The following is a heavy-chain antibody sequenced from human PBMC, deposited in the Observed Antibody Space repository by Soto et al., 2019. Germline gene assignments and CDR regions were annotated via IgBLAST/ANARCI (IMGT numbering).Heavy chain of an antibody. CDR1: GFTFSSYG. V-gene: IGHV3-30*03. CDR2: ISYDGSNK. Sequence: GGSLRLSCAASGFTFSSYGMHWVRQAPGKGLEWVAVISYDGSNKYYADSVKGRFTISRDNSKNTLYLQMNSLRAEDTAVYYCATPGRNYDVSGRSDWGQGTQVTVAS. J-gene: IGHJ4*02. CDR3: ATPGRNYDVSGRSD. D-gene: IGHD3-10*01.